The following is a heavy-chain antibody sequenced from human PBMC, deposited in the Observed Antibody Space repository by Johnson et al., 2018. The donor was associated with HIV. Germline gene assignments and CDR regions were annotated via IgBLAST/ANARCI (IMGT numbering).Heavy chain of an antibody. CDR3: AGYSSSGYDAFDI. V-gene: IGHV3-48*04. D-gene: IGHD6-13*01. CDR2: ISSSGSTI. J-gene: IGHJ3*02. Sequence: VQLVESGGGLVQPGGSLRLSCAASGFTFSSYAMSWVRQAPGKGLEWVSYISSSGSTIYYADSVKGRFTISRDNAKNSLYLQMNSLRAEDTALYYCAGYSSSGYDAFDIWGQGTMVNVSS. CDR1: GFTFSSYA.